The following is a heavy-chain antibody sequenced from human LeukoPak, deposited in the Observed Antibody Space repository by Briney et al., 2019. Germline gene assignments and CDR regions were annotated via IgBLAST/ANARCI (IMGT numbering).Heavy chain of an antibody. Sequence: PGGSLRLSCAASGFTFSSYGMNWVRHAPGKGLEWVSYISSPGNTIYYADSVKGQFTISRDNSKNSLYLQMNSLRDEDTAVYYCARDRSSTAAPSLSYWGQGTLVTVSS. CDR2: ISSPGNTI. V-gene: IGHV3-48*02. J-gene: IGHJ4*02. CDR1: GFTFSSYG. CDR3: ARDRSSTAAPSLSY. D-gene: IGHD6-13*01.